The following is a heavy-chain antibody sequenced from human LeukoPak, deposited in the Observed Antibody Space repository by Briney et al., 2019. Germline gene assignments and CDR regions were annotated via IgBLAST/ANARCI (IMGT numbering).Heavy chain of an antibody. J-gene: IGHJ3*01. D-gene: IGHD2-21*02. CDR3: ARDGNCDGDCWYALDV. CDR1: GGSISSYY. CDR2: IYYSGST. V-gene: IGHV4-59*12. Sequence: SETLSLTCTVSGGSISSYYWSWIRQPPGKGLEWIGYIYYSGSTNYNPSLKSRVNISVDTSKNQFSLKLTSVTAADTAVYYCARDGNCDGDCWYALDVWGQGKMVTVSS.